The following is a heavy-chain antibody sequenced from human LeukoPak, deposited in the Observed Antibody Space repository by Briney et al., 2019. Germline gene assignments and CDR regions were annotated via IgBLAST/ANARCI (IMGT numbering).Heavy chain of an antibody. CDR2: IDHSGST. J-gene: IGHJ4*02. V-gene: IGHV4-34*01. Sequence: SETLSLTCAVYGGSFSGYYWSWIRQPPGKGLEWIGEIDHSGSTNYNPSLKSRVTISVDTSKNQFSLKLSSVTAADTAVYYCARSRRRGRSTSLYYFDYWGQGTPVTVSS. CDR3: ARSRRRGRSTSLYYFDY. D-gene: IGHD2-2*01. CDR1: GGSFSGYY.